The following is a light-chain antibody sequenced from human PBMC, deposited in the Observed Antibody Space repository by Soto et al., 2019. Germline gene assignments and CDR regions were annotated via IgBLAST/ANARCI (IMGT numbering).Light chain of an antibody. CDR3: QQYNNWPPIT. Sequence: EIVMTQSPATRSVSPGERATLSGRDSQSVSSNLAWYQQKPGQAPRLLIYGASTRATGIPARFSGSGSGTEFTLTISSLQSEDFAVYYCQQYNNWPPITFGQGTRLEIK. V-gene: IGKV3-15*01. J-gene: IGKJ5*01. CDR2: GAS. CDR1: QSVSSN.